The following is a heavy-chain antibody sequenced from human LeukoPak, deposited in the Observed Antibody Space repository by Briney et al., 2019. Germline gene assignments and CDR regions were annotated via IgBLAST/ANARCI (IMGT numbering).Heavy chain of an antibody. J-gene: IGHJ4*02. Sequence: GGSLRLSCAASGFTFSNAWMSWVRQAPGKGLEWVGRIRSKTDGGTTQYAAPVKGRFTISRDDSKNTLYLQMNSLKTEDTAVYYCTTGLDTRQLLKWPNDYWGQGTLVTVSS. V-gene: IGHV3-15*01. D-gene: IGHD3-3*01. CDR1: GFTFSNAW. CDR2: IRSKTDGGTT. CDR3: TTGLDTRQLLKWPNDY.